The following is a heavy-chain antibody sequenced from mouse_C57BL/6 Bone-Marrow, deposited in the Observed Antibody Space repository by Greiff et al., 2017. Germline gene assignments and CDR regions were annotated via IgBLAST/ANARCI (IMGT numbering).Heavy chain of an antibody. J-gene: IGHJ4*01. Sequence: VQLQQSGTVLARPGASVKMSCKTSGYTFTSYWMHWVKQRPGQGLEWIGAIYPGNSDTSYNQKFKGKAKLTAVTSASTAYMELSSLTNENSAVXYGTKDGNYVFYAMDYWGQGTSVTVSS. CDR1: GYTFTSYW. V-gene: IGHV1-5*01. CDR2: IYPGNSDT. D-gene: IGHD2-1*01. CDR3: TKDGNYVFYAMDY.